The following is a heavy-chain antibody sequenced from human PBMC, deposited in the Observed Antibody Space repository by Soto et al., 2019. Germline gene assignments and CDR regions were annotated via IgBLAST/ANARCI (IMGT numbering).Heavy chain of an antibody. D-gene: IGHD3-10*01. CDR3: AKKVNSGPGSQYFDY. J-gene: IGHJ4*02. Sequence: PGGSLRLSCAASGFTFSSYSMSWDRQAPGKGLEWVSGFRAGGDDGTTYYADSVKGRFTISRDNSKNTLFLQMNSLRVEDTAIYYCAKKVNSGPGSQYFDYWGQGTLVTVS. CDR2: FRAGGDDGTT. CDR1: GFTFSSYS. V-gene: IGHV3-23*01.